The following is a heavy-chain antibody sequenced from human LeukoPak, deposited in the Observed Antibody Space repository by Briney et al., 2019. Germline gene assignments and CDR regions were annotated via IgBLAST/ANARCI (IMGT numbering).Heavy chain of an antibody. V-gene: IGHV4-30-2*01. D-gene: IGHD5-18*01. CDR1: GGSISSGGYS. Sequence: PSETLSLTCAVSGGSISSGGYSWSWIRQPPGKGLEWIGYIYHSGSTYYNPSLKSRVTISVDRSKNQFSLKLSSVTAADTAVCYCARVTASDAFDIWGQGTMVTVSS. CDR3: ARVTASDAFDI. J-gene: IGHJ3*02. CDR2: IYHSGST.